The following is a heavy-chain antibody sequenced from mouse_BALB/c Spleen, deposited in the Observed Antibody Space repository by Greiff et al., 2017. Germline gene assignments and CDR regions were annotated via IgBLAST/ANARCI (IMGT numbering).Heavy chain of an antibody. CDR2: IYPGNVNT. J-gene: IGHJ1*01. Sequence: QVQLKQSGPELVKPGASVRISCKASGYTFKSYYIHWVKQRPGQGLEWIGRIYPGNVNTKYNEKFKGKATLTADKSSSTAYMQLSSLTSEDSAVYYCARRGGRHFDVWGAGTTVTVAS. CDR1: GYTFKSYY. V-gene: IGHV1S56*01. CDR3: ARRGGRHFDV.